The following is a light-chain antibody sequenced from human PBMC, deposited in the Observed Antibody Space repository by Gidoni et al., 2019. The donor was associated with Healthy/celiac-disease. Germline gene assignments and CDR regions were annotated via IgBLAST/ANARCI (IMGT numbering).Light chain of an antibody. CDR2: TVS. J-gene: IGKJ1*01. V-gene: IGKV2-40*01. Sequence: DIVMTQTPLSLLVTPGEPASISCRSSQSLLDSDDGNTYLDWYLQKPGQSPQLLIYTVSYRASGVPDRFSGSGSGTDFTLKISRVEAEDVGVYYCMQRIEFPWTFGQGTKVEIK. CDR1: QSLLDSDDGNTY. CDR3: MQRIEFPWT.